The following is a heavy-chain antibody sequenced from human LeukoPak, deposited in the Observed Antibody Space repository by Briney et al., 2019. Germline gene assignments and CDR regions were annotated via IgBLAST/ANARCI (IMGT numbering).Heavy chain of an antibody. Sequence: PQSLSHTRSLSWGSLGSGIYYWSWIRHPPGRGLEGLGYIYNIGNTYYTPSLTRRVSMSVDKSKTQFYLKLSSVTAADRAFYYCARGGRDGYNLEHDCGGQGAPVTVS. D-gene: IGHD5-24*01. J-gene: IGHJ4*02. CDR2: IYNIGNT. CDR1: WGSLGSGIYY. V-gene: IGHV4-31*03. CDR3: ARGGRDGYNLEHDC.